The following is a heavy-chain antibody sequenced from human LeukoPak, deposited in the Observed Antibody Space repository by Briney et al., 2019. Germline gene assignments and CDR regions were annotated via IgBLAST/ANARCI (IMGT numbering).Heavy chain of an antibody. CDR1: DGSIRGYY. D-gene: IGHD3-16*01. J-gene: IGHJ4*02. CDR3: ARGRKGEPRDFDY. CDR2: ISYSGST. V-gene: IGHV4-59*01. Sequence: KPSETLSLTCTVSDGSIRGYYWSWVRQAPGNGLEWIGYISYSGSTKYNPSLKSRVTISVDLSKNQFSLKLSSVTAADTAVYYCARGRKGEPRDFDYWGQGTLITVSS.